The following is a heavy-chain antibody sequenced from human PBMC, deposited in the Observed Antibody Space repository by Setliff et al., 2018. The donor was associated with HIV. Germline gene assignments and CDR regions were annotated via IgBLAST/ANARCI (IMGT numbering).Heavy chain of an antibody. D-gene: IGHD3-22*01. J-gene: IGHJ4*02. Sequence: PSETLSLTCTVSGGSISSYYWSWIRQPPGKGLEWIGYVYTSGSTNYNPSLKSRVTISVDTSKNQFSLKLSSVTAADTAVYYCARGLSFYDPGGFDYWGQGTLVTVSS. V-gene: IGHV4-4*09. CDR3: ARGLSFYDPGGFDY. CDR1: GGSISSYY. CDR2: VYTSGST.